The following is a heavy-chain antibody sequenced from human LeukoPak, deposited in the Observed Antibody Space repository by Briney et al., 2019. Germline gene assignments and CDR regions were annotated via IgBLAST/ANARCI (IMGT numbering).Heavy chain of an antibody. V-gene: IGHV3-48*03. CDR3: ATKGGFAA. D-gene: IGHD3-16*01. CDR2: ISSSGSAI. CDR1: GFSFSSYE. J-gene: IGHJ5*02. Sequence: GGSLRLSCAASGFSFSSYEMNWVRQAPGKGLEWVSYISSSGSAIFYADSVKGRFTISRDNAKNSLFLQMNSLRPEDTAFNYCATKGGFAAWGQGPRVPVS.